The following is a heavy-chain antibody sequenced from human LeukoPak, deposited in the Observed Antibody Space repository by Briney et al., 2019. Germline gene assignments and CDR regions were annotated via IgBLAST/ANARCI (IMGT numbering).Heavy chain of an antibody. CDR1: GFTFSSYG. J-gene: IGHJ3*02. V-gene: IGHV3-30*02. Sequence: GGSLRLSCAASGFTFSSYGMHWVRQAPGKGLEWVAFIHYDGGNKFYADSVKGRFTISRDNSKNTLYLQMKSLRPEDTAMYYCANNERDAFDIWGQGAMVTVSS. CDR2: IHYDGGNK. CDR3: ANNERDAFDI.